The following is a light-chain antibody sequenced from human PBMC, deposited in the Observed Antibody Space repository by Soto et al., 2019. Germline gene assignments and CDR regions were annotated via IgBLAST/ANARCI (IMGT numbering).Light chain of an antibody. CDR1: NSNIGSNK. Sequence: QSALTQPPLASGTPGQRVTISCSGSNSNIGSNKVNWYQQLPGTAPKLLIYTSNQRPSGVPDRFSGSKSGTSASLAISGLQSEDEADYYCATWDDSLHGYVFGTGTKVTVL. CDR2: TSN. CDR3: ATWDDSLHGYV. V-gene: IGLV1-44*01. J-gene: IGLJ1*01.